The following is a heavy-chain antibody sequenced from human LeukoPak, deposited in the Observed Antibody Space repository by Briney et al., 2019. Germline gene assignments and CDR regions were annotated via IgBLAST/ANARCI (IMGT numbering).Heavy chain of an antibody. D-gene: IGHD1-26*01. CDR3: AGVPFHPYSGSYYYYYGMDV. J-gene: IGHJ6*02. V-gene: IGHV4-34*01. CDR1: GGSFSGYY. CDR2: INHSGST. Sequence: SETLSLTCAVYGGSFSGYYWSWIRQPPGKGLEWIGEINHSGSTNYNPSLKSRVTISVDTSKNQFSLKLSSVTAADTAVYYCAGVPFHPYSGSYYYYYGMDVWGQGTTVTVSS.